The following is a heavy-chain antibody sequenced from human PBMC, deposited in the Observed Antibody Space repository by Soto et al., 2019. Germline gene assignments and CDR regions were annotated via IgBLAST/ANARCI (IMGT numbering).Heavy chain of an antibody. CDR1: GGSISSYY. Sequence: SETLSLTCTVSGGSISSYYWSWIRQPPGEGLEWIWEINHSGSTNYNPSLKSRVTISVDTSKNQFSLKLSSVTAADTAVNYCSRECSEDFLVVPAAPGWGRSQRANWFDPWARGTLDTVSS. V-gene: IGHV4-34*01. D-gene: IGHD2-2*01. J-gene: IGHJ5*02. CDR2: INHSGST. CDR3: SRECSEDFLVVPAAPGWGRSQRANWFDP.